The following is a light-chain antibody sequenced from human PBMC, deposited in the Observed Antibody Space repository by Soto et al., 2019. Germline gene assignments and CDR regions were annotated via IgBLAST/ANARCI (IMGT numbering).Light chain of an antibody. CDR1: QSVSTLY. CDR2: SAH. Sequence: DIVLTQTPATLSLSPGERATLSCRASQSVSTLYITWYQQRPGQAPRLLIYSAHTRAASIPARFSGSGSGTDFTLTISRLEPEDFGRYYCLHSRYSVSTFGPGTKVD. CDR3: LHSRYSVST. J-gene: IGKJ3*01. V-gene: IGKV3D-20*02.